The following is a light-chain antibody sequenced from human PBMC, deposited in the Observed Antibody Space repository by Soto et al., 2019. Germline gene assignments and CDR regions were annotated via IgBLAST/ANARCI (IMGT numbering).Light chain of an antibody. V-gene: IGKV3D-15*01. CDR2: GAS. Sequence: VMTQSQATMSVSPGERATFSCRASQSVSSNLAWYQQKPGQAPRLLIYGASTRATGIPARFSGSGSGTEFTLTISSLQSEDFAVYYCQQYYDWPITFGQGTRLEI. CDR3: QQYYDWPIT. CDR1: QSVSSN. J-gene: IGKJ5*01.